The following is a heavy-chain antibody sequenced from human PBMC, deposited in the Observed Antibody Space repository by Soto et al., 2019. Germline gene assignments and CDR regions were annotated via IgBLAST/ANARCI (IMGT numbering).Heavy chain of an antibody. CDR3: ARGLGYCSGGSCYIFDY. CDR1: GYTFTSYD. CDR2: MNPDSGNT. V-gene: IGHV1-8*01. J-gene: IGHJ4*02. Sequence: QVQLVQSGAEVKKPGASVKVSCKASGYTFTSYDINWVRQATGQGLEWMGWMNPDSGNTGYAQKFQGRVTMTRNTSISTAYMELSSLRSEDTAVYYCARGLGYCSGGSCYIFDYWGQGTLVTVSS. D-gene: IGHD2-15*01.